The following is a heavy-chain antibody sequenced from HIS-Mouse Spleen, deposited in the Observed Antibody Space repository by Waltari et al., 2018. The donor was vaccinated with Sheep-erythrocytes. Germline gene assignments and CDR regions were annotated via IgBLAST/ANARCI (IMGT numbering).Heavy chain of an antibody. CDR2: IYYSGRP. CDR3: ARDEGTYYDFWSGYPPSYYFDY. Sequence: QLQLQESGPGLVKPSETLSLTCTVSGGSISSSSYYWGWIRQPPGKGLEWIGSIYYSGRPYYNPSLKSRVTRSVDTSKNQFSLRLSSVTAADTAVYYCARDEGTYYDFWSGYPPSYYFDYWGQGTLVTVSS. V-gene: IGHV4-39*07. J-gene: IGHJ4*02. CDR1: GGSISSSSYY. D-gene: IGHD3-3*01.